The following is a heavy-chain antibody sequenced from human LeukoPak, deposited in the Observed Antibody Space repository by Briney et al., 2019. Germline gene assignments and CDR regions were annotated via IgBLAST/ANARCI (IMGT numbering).Heavy chain of an antibody. CDR3: ARGDYLDYYDSSGYYYDWFDP. CDR2: IYYSGST. V-gene: IGHV4-31*03. D-gene: IGHD3-22*01. Sequence: SETLSLTCTVSGGSISSGGYYWSWIRQHPGKGLEWIGYIYYSGSTYYNPSLKSRVTISVDTSKNQFSLKLSSVTAADTAVYYCARGDYLDYYDSSGYYYDWFDPWGQGTLVTVSS. CDR1: GGSISSGGYY. J-gene: IGHJ5*02.